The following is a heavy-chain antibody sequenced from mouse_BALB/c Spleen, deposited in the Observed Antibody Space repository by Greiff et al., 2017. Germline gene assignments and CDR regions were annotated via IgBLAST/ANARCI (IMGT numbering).Heavy chain of an antibody. CDR1: GFNIKDYY. CDR3: NAKTTVPYYFDY. V-gene: IGHV14-4*02. D-gene: IGHD1-1*01. Sequence: VQLQQSGAELVRSGASVKLSCTASGFNIKDYYMHWVKQRPEQGLEWIGWIDPENGDTEYAPKFQGKATMTADTSSNTAYLQLSGLTSEDTAVYYCNAKTTVPYYFDYWGQGTTLTVSS. J-gene: IGHJ2*01. CDR2: IDPENGDT.